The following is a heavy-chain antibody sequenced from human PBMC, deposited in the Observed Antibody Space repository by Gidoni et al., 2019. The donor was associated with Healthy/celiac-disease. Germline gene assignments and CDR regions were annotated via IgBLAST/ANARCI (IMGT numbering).Heavy chain of an antibody. V-gene: IGHV4-59*01. CDR1: GGSISSYY. J-gene: IGHJ5*02. CDR2: IYYSGST. CDR3: ARAGDGYNWGWFDP. Sequence: QVQLQESGPGLVKPSETLSLTCTVSGGSISSYYWSWIRQPPGKGLEWIGYIYYSGSTNYNPSLKSRVTISVDTSKNQFSLKLSSVTAADTAVYYCARAGDGYNWGWFDPWGQGTLVTVSS. D-gene: IGHD1-1*01.